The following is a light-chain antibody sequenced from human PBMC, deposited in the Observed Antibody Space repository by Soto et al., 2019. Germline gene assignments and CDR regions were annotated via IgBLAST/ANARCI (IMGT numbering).Light chain of an antibody. CDR1: QSISSY. J-gene: IGKJ1*01. Sequence: DIQMTQSPSSLSASVGDRVTITFRASQSISSYLNWYQQKPGKAPKLLIYAASSLQSGVPSRLSGSGSGTDFTLTISSLQPEDFATYYCQQSYSTLTWTFGQGTKVDIK. CDR2: AAS. CDR3: QQSYSTLTWT. V-gene: IGKV1-39*01.